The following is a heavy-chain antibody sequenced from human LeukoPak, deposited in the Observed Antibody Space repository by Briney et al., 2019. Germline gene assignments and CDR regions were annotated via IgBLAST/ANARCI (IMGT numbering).Heavy chain of an antibody. CDR3: ARGSRGKGLYYYGMDV. Sequence: SVKVSCKASGGTFSSYAISWVRQAPGQGLEWMGGIIPIFGTANYAQKIQGRVTITADESTSTDYMELSSLRSEDTAVYYCARGSRGKGLYYYGMDVWGQGTTVTVSS. J-gene: IGHJ6*02. CDR1: GGTFSSYA. V-gene: IGHV1-69*01. D-gene: IGHD1-1*01. CDR2: IIPIFGTA.